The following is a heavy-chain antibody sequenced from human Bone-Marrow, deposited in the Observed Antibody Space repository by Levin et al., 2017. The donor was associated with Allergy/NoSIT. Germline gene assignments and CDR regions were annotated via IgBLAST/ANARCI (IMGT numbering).Heavy chain of an antibody. J-gene: IGHJ4*02. D-gene: IGHD3-22*01. CDR3: ARSSTYYYDSSGYSLFDY. CDR1: GFSLSTSGMR. CDR2: IDWDDDK. V-gene: IGHV2-70*04. Sequence: ESGPTLVKPTQTLTLTCTFSGFSLSTSGMRVSWIRQPPGKALEWLARIDWDDDKFYSTSLKTRLTISKDTSKNQVVLTMTNMDPVDTATYYCARSSTYYYDSSGYSLFDYWGQGTLVTVSS.